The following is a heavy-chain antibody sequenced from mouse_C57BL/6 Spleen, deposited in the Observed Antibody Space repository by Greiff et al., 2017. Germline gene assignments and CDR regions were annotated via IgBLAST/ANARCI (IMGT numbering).Heavy chain of an antibody. CDR1: GYTFTSYW. CDR3: ARCGYDGGLYFDG. J-gene: IGHJ2*01. CDR2: IYPSDSET. Sequence: QVQLQQPGAELVRPGSSVKLSCKASGYTFTSYWMDWVKQRPGQGLEWIGNIYPSDSETHYNQKFKDKATLTVDKSSSTAYMQLSSLTSEDSAVYYCARCGYDGGLYFDGWGQGTTLTVSS. D-gene: IGHD2-2*01. V-gene: IGHV1-61*01.